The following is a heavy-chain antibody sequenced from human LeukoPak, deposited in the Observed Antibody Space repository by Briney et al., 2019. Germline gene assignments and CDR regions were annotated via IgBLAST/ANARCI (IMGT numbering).Heavy chain of an antibody. D-gene: IGHD6-19*01. J-gene: IGHJ4*02. CDR3: ARSSGWWSLDY. Sequence: AGGSLRLSCAASGFTFSTASLHWVRQAPGRGLKWVSAFDTGFGTYYPDSLKGRFTISRDNSKNTLFLQMNSLRAEDTAVYYCARSSGWWSLDYWGQGTLVTVSS. CDR1: GFTFSTAS. CDR2: FDTGFGT. V-gene: IGHV3-23*01.